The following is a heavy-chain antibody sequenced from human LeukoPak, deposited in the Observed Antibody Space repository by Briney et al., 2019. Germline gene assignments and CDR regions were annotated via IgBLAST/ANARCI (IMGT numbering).Heavy chain of an antibody. CDR3: AREGGVYGDYATDY. V-gene: IGHV3-48*04. CDR1: GSTFSYYS. CDR2: ISSRSSNI. D-gene: IGHD4-17*01. J-gene: IGHJ4*02. Sequence: KAGGSLRLSCAASGSTFSYYSMNWVRQAPGKGLEWVSYISSRSSNIYYADSVKGRFTISRDNAKNSLYLQMNSLRAEDTAVYYCAREGGVYGDYATDYWGQGILVTVSS.